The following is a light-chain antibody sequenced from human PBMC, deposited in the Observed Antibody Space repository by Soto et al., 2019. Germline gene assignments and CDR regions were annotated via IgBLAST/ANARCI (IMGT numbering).Light chain of an antibody. V-gene: IGKV1-5*01. CDR1: QSINNR. CDR3: QQFIDGWT. CDR2: DAS. J-gene: IGKJ1*01. Sequence: SQMTQSRSTLSASLGDRVTITCRASQSINNRLAWYQQMPGKAPNLLIYDASSLESGVPSRFRGSGSETEFTLTISGLQPDDFATYYCQQFIDGWTFGQGTKVDIK.